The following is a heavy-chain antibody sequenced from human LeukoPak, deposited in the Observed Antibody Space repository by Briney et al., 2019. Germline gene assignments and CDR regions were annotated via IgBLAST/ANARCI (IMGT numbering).Heavy chain of an antibody. D-gene: IGHD2-15*01. V-gene: IGHV3-64*01. CDR3: SWALLR. CDR1: GFTFTSYA. CDR2: ISSDVGSA. Sequence: PRGSLRLSCAASGFTFTSYAMRWVRPAPGEGLEYVSAISSDVGSAYYANSVKGTFTISRDNSTNTLYLQMSRLRAADTAVYYCSWALLRWGQGTLVTVSS. J-gene: IGHJ4*02.